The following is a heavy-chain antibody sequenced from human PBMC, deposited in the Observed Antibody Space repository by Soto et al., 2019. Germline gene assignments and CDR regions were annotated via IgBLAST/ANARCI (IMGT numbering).Heavy chain of an antibody. V-gene: IGHV1-69*08. CDR1: GGTFSSYT. Sequence: QVQLVQSGAEVKKPGSSVKVSCKASGGTFSSYTISWVRQAPGQGLEWMGRIIPILGIANYAQKFQGRVTITADKSTSTDDMELSSLRSEDTAVYYCARDHLGYCSGGSCYVELWGQGTLVTVSS. CDR2: IIPILGIA. CDR3: ARDHLGYCSGGSCYVEL. J-gene: IGHJ4*02. D-gene: IGHD2-15*01.